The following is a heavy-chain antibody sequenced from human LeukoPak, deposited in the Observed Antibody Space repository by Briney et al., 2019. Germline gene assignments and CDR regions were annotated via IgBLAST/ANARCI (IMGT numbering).Heavy chain of an antibody. V-gene: IGHV4-34*01. Sequence: SETLSLTCAVSGGSFSGYYWNWIRQPPGKGLEWIGEINHSGSTNYNPSLKSRVTISVDTSKNQFSLKLSSVTAADTAVYYCARTRGRIMITFGGVHFDYWGQGTLVTVSS. J-gene: IGHJ4*02. D-gene: IGHD3-16*01. CDR3: ARTRGRIMITFGGVHFDY. CDR2: INHSGST. CDR1: GGSFSGYY.